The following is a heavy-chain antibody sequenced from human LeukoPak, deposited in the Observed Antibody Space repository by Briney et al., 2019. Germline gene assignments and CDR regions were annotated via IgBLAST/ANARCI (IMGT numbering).Heavy chain of an antibody. Sequence: ASVKVSCKASGYTFTSYYMHWVRQAPGQGLEWMGIINPSGGSTSYAQKFQGRVTMTRDTSTSTVYMELSSLRAEDTAVYYCARAQLQGWFDPWGQGTLVTVSS. J-gene: IGHJ5*02. CDR3: ARAQLQGWFDP. D-gene: IGHD5-24*01. V-gene: IGHV1-46*01. CDR1: GYTFTSYY. CDR2: INPSGGST.